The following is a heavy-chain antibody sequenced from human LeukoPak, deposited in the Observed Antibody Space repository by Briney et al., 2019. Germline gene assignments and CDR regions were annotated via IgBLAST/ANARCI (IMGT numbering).Heavy chain of an antibody. CDR1: GFTFSYYW. CDR3: ARDQDCSGGSCSFDY. Sequence: PGGSLRLSCAASGFTFSYYWMHWARQAPGKGLVWVSRVHSDGSSTTYADSVKGRFTISRDNTKNTLYLQMNNLRAEDTAVYYCARDQDCSGGSCSFDYWGQGTLVTVST. V-gene: IGHV3-74*01. J-gene: IGHJ4*02. CDR2: VHSDGSST. D-gene: IGHD2-15*01.